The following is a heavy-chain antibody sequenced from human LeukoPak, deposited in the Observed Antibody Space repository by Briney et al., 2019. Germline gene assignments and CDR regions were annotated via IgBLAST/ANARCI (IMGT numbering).Heavy chain of an antibody. CDR2: IIPIFGTA. V-gene: IGHV1-69*13. D-gene: IGHD2-2*01. Sequence: SVKVSCKASGVTFSSYAISWVRQAPGQGLEWMGGIIPIFGTANYAQKFQGRVTITADESTSTAYMELSSLRSEDTAVYYCARGYCSSSSCSRANYGMDVWGKGTKVTVSS. J-gene: IGHJ6*04. CDR1: GVTFSSYA. CDR3: ARGYCSSSSCSRANYGMDV.